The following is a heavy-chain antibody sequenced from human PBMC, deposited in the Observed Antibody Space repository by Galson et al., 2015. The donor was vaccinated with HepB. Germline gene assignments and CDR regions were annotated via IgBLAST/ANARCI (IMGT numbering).Heavy chain of an antibody. Sequence: SLRLSCAASGFTFRIYGMSWVRQAPGKGLEWVSGIDGSGDRTDYADSVPGRFIVSRDNSENTLYLQISGLRVEDTAKYYCVKDVGRDLFGPGAWGQGTLVTVSS. V-gene: IGHV3-23*01. D-gene: IGHD3-10*01. CDR2: IDGSGDRT. CDR1: GFTFRIYG. CDR3: VKDVGRDLFGPGA. J-gene: IGHJ5*02.